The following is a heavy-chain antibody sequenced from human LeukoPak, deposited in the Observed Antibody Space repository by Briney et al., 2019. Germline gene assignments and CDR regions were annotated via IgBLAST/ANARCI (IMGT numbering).Heavy chain of an antibody. CDR1: GFTFSGSA. Sequence: PGGSLRLSCAASGFTFSGSAMHWVLQASGKGLEWVGRIRSKANSYATAYAASVKGRFTISRDDSKNTAYLQMNSLKTEDTAVYYCARNSGWYGVSWGQGTLVTVSS. V-gene: IGHV3-73*01. J-gene: IGHJ4*02. CDR2: IRSKANSYAT. CDR3: ARNSGWYGVS. D-gene: IGHD6-19*01.